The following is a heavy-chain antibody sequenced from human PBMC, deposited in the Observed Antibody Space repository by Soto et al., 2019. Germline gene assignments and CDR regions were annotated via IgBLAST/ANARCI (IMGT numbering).Heavy chain of an antibody. J-gene: IGHJ5*02. CDR3: ARGQRFSDCFDP. CDR1: GGSMTSYY. V-gene: IGHV4-4*07. D-gene: IGHD3-3*01. Sequence: SETLSLTCTVSGGSMTSYYWTWIRQPAGKGLEWIGRVYSSGGTHYNPSLKSRVTISLDTSKNQFSLRLLSVTDADTAVYFCARGQRFSDCFDPWGQGTLVTVSS. CDR2: VYSSGGT.